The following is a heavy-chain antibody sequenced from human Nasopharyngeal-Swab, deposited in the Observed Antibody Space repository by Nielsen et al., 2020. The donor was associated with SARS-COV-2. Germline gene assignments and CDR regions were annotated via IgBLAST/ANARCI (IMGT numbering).Heavy chain of an antibody. V-gene: IGHV3-30-3*01. Sequence: GESLKISCAASGFTFSSYTIHWVRQAPGKGLEWVAVISYDGSNKYYADSVKGRFTITRDNSKNTLYLQMNSLRAEDTAVYYCARDPMITFGGVIVADYYCYGMDVWGQGTTVTVSS. CDR3: ARDPMITFGGVIVADYYCYGMDV. CDR1: GFTFSSYT. J-gene: IGHJ6*02. D-gene: IGHD3-16*02. CDR2: ISYDGSNK.